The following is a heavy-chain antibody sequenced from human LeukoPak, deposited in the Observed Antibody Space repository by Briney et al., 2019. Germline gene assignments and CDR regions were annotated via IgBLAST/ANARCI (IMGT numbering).Heavy chain of an antibody. Sequence: ASVKVSCKVSGYTLTELSMHWVRQAPGKGHEWMGGFDPEDGETIYAQKFQGRVTMTEDTSTDTAYMELSSLRSEDTAVYYCAISPYRYCSSTSCRSIPWFDPWGQGTLVTVSS. CDR3: AISPYRYCSSTSCRSIPWFDP. CDR2: FDPEDGET. V-gene: IGHV1-24*01. CDR1: GYTLTELS. D-gene: IGHD2-2*01. J-gene: IGHJ5*02.